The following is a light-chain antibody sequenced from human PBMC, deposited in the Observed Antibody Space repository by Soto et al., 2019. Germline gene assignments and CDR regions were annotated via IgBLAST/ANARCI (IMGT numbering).Light chain of an antibody. Sequence: QSALTQPASVSGSPGQSITISCTATSSVVGGYNYVSWFQQHPGKAPKLIIYEVSNRPSGLSNRFSGSKSGNTASLTISGLQAEDEADYYCSSYTTSSTGVFGGGPKLTVL. CDR3: SSYTTSSTGV. CDR1: SSVVGGYNY. CDR2: EVS. V-gene: IGLV2-14*01. J-gene: IGLJ3*02.